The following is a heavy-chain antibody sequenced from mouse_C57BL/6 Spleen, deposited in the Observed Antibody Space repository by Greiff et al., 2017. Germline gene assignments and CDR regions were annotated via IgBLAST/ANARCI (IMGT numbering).Heavy chain of an antibody. J-gene: IGHJ2*01. Sequence: QVQLQQSGAELARPGASVKLSCKASGYTFTSSGISWVKQRTGQGLEWIGEIYPRSGNTYYNEKFKGKATLTADKSSSTAYMELRSLTSEDAAVYFCARCYYGSSYTYYFDYWGQGTTLTVSS. V-gene: IGHV1-81*01. CDR3: ARCYYGSSYTYYFDY. D-gene: IGHD1-1*01. CDR1: GYTFTSSG. CDR2: IYPRSGNT.